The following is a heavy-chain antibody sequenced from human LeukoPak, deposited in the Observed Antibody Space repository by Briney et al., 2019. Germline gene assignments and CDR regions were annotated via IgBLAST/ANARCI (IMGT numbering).Heavy chain of an antibody. CDR1: GFTFGIYA. D-gene: IGHD3-22*01. CDR3: AKSPDYNDGSGYPEAFDI. V-gene: IGHV3-23*01. J-gene: IGHJ3*02. Sequence: GGSLRLSCAASGFTFGIYAMSWVRQSPVKGLEWVSTITRSAETTYYADSVKGRFSIFRDNSKNTLDLQMNSLTADDTAVYYCAKSPDYNDGSGYPEAFDIWGQGTMVIVSS. CDR2: ITRSAETT.